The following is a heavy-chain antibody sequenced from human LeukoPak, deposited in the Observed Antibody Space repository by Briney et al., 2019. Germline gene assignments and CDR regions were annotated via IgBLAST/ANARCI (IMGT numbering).Heavy chain of an antibody. CDR3: VTSDY. J-gene: IGHJ4*02. Sequence: QPGGSLRLSCAASEFTLSRYWMSWVRQAPGKGLEWVANINQDGSEKYYVDSVKGRFTISRDNAKNSLYLQMNSLRAEDTAVYYCVTSDYWGQGTLVTVSS. V-gene: IGHV3-7*01. CDR1: EFTLSRYW. CDR2: INQDGSEK.